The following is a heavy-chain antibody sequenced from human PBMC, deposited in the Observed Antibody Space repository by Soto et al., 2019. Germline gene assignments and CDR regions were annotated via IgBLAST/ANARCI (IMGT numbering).Heavy chain of an antibody. Sequence: GGSLRLSCAASGFTFSSYEMNWVRQAPGKGLGWVSYISSSGSTIYYADSVKGRFTISRDNAKNSLYQQMNSLRAEDTAVYYCARGWELLPDYYYGMDVWGQGTTVTVSS. CDR2: ISSSGSTI. D-gene: IGHD1-26*01. CDR3: ARGWELLPDYYYGMDV. J-gene: IGHJ6*02. V-gene: IGHV3-48*03. CDR1: GFTFSSYE.